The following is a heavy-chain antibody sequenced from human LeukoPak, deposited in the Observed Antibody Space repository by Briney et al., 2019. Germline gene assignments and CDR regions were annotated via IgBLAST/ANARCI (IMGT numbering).Heavy chain of an antibody. D-gene: IGHD6-6*01. V-gene: IGHV4-59*12. Sequence: SETLSLTCTVSGGSISSYYWSWIRQPPGKGLEWIGEIYHSGSTNYNPSLKSRVTISVDKSKNQFSLKLSSVTAADTAVYYCARDSSSSYYYYGMDVWGQGTTVTVSS. CDR2: IYHSGST. CDR3: ARDSSSSYYYYGMDV. CDR1: GGSISSYY. J-gene: IGHJ6*02.